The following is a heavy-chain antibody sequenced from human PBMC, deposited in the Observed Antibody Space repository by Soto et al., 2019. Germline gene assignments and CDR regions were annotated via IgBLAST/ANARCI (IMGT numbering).Heavy chain of an antibody. J-gene: IGHJ3*01. CDR2: ISSSSSYI. D-gene: IGHD2-15*01. Sequence: GGSLRLSCTASGFTFSSYSLNWVRQAPGKGLAWVSSISSSSSYIYDADSVKGRFTISRDNAKNSLYLQMISLSADDTAVDDCARDGGEDPCEFWGQGTMVTVSS. CDR1: GFTFSSYS. CDR3: ARDGGEDPCEF. V-gene: IGHV3-21*01.